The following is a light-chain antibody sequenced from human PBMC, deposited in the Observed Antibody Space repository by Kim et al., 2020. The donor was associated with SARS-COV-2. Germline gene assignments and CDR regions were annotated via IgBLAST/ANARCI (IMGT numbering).Light chain of an antibody. CDR2: DAS. CDR1: QDIINY. J-gene: IGKJ5*01. V-gene: IGKV1-33*01. Sequence: DIQMTQSPSSLSASVGDRVTITCQASQDIINYLNWYQHRPGKAPKLLIYDASNLETGVPSRFSGRGSGTDFTFTISSLQPEDFGTYYCQQSDNLPFTFGQGTRLEIK. CDR3: QQSDNLPFT.